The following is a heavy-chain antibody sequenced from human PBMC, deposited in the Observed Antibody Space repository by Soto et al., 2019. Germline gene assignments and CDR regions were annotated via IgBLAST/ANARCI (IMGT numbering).Heavy chain of an antibody. Sequence: QVQLQQWGAGLLKPSETLSLTCAVYGGSFSGYYWSWIRQPPGKGLEWIGEINHSGSTNYNPSLKSRVTISVVTSKNQFSLKLSSVTAADTAVYYCAREGLLRYFDWLPNNWFDPWGQGTLVTVSS. J-gene: IGHJ5*02. V-gene: IGHV4-34*01. CDR3: AREGLLRYFDWLPNNWFDP. CDR2: INHSGST. CDR1: GGSFSGYY. D-gene: IGHD3-9*01.